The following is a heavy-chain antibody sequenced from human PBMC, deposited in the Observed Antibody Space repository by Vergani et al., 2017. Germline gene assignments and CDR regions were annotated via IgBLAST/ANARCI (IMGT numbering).Heavy chain of an antibody. Sequence: EVQLVESGGGLVQPGGSLRLSCAASGFTFSSYWMSWVRQAPGKGLEWVANIKQDGSEKYYVDSVKGRFTISRDNAKNSLYLQMNSLRAEDTAVYYCARDDGLMVYDYYYYYGMDVWGQGTTVTVSS. J-gene: IGHJ6*02. CDR2: IKQDGSEK. CDR1: GFTFSSYW. D-gene: IGHD2-8*01. CDR3: ARDDGLMVYDYYYYYGMDV. V-gene: IGHV3-7*03.